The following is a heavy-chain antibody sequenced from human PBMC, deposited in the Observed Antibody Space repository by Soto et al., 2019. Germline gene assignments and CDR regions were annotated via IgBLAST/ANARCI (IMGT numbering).Heavy chain of an antibody. CDR3: ARAGAVVVPAATFDY. CDR1: GYTFTSYG. V-gene: IGHV1-18*04. D-gene: IGHD2-2*01. Sequence: ASVKVSCKASGYTFTSYGISWVRQAPGQGLEWMGWISAYNGNTNYAQKLQGRVTMTTDTSTSTAYMELRSLRSDDTAVYYCARAGAVVVPAATFDYWGQGTLVTVSS. CDR2: ISAYNGNT. J-gene: IGHJ4*02.